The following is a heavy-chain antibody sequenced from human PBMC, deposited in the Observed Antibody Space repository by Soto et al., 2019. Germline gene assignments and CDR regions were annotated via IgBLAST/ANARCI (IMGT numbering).Heavy chain of an antibody. CDR3: AVQEHAFDI. CDR2: INPNSGDT. CDR1: GYTFTGLY. Sequence: ASVKVSCKASGYTFTGLYMHWVRQAPGQGLEWMGWINPNSGDTNYVQNFQGRVTMTRDTSISTAYMELSRLISDDTAVYYCAVQEHAFDIWGQGTMVTVSS. J-gene: IGHJ3*02. V-gene: IGHV1-2*02. D-gene: IGHD1-1*01.